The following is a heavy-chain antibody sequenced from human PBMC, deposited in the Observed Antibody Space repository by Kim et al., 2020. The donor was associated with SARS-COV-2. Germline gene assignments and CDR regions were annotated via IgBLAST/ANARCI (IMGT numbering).Heavy chain of an antibody. CDR1: GFTFTSFA. CDR2: ISYDGCNN. D-gene: IGHD3-10*01. V-gene: IGHV3-30*04. CDR3: VKDLHYGPSYFDY. Sequence: GGSLRLSCAASGFTFTSFAMHWVRQAPGKGLEWVAAISYDGCNNYYADSVKGRFTISRENSKNTLYLQMNSLRAEDTAVYYCVKDLHYGPSYFDYWGQGTLVTVSS. J-gene: IGHJ4*02.